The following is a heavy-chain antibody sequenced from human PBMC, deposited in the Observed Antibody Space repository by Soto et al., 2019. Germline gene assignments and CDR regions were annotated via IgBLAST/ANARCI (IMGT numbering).Heavy chain of an antibody. CDR1: GYTFTSYA. D-gene: IGHD2-2*01. CDR2: INAGNGNT. CDR3: ARGLQWIDCSSTSCYYYYYYYMDV. Sequence: ASVKVSCKASGYTFTSYAMHWVRQAPGQRLEWMGWINAGNGNTKYSQKFQGRVTITRDTSASTAYMELSSLRSEDTAVYYCARGLQWIDCSSTSCYYYYYYYMDVWGKGTTVTVSS. J-gene: IGHJ6*03. V-gene: IGHV1-3*01.